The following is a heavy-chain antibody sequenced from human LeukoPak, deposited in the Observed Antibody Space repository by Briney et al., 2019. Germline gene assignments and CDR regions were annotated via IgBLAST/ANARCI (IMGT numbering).Heavy chain of an antibody. J-gene: IGHJ6*02. Sequence: GASVTVSFTASGFTFTSSAVQWVRQARGQRLEWIGWIVVGSGNTNYAQKFQERVTITRDMSTSTAYMELSSLRSEDTAVYYCAASSYGDSSNYYYGMDVWGQGTTVTVSS. V-gene: IGHV1-58*01. CDR3: AASSYGDSSNYYYGMDV. CDR2: IVVGSGNT. CDR1: GFTFTSSA. D-gene: IGHD4-17*01.